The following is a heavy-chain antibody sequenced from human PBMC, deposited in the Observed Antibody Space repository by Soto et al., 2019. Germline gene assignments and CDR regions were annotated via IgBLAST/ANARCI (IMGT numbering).Heavy chain of an antibody. Sequence: TLSLTCAVYGGSFRGYYWSWIRQPPGKGLEWIGEINHSGSTNYNPSLKSRVTISVDTSKTRFSLKLSSVTAADTAVYYCATGPSSSNGYRQFDYLGQGTLVTVSS. CDR3: ATGPSSSNGYRQFDY. D-gene: IGHD6-25*01. CDR1: GGSFRGYY. J-gene: IGHJ4*02. V-gene: IGHV4-34*01. CDR2: INHSGST.